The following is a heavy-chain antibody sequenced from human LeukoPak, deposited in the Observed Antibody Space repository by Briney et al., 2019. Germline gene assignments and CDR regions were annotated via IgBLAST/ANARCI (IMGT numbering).Heavy chain of an antibody. Sequence: SEALSLTCIVSGGSISSGSDSWVWIRQPPGKGLEWIGHVSYSGTTKYNAPLKSRVTISVDTSKNQFSLRLSSVTAADTSVYYCARQWDANGYGYFDYWGQGTLVTVSS. J-gene: IGHJ4*02. CDR2: VSYSGTT. D-gene: IGHD5-12*01. V-gene: IGHV4-61*05. CDR1: GGSISSGSDS. CDR3: ARQWDANGYGYFDY.